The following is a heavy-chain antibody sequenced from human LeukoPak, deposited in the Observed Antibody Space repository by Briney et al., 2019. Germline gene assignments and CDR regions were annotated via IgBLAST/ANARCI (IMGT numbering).Heavy chain of an antibody. CDR2: ISGSGGNT. CDR1: GFTFSSDA. CDR3: AKAPSYLTGYSYDY. Sequence: GGSLRLSCAASGFTFSSDAMSWVRQAPGKGLEWVSDISGSGGNTYYADSVKGRFTISRDNSKNTLYLQMNSLRAEDTAVYYCAKAPSYLTGYSYDYWGQGILVTVSS. D-gene: IGHD3-9*01. J-gene: IGHJ4*02. V-gene: IGHV3-23*01.